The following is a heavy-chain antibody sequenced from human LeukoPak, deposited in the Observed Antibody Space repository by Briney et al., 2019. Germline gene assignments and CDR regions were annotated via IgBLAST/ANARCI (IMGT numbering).Heavy chain of an antibody. V-gene: IGHV4-34*01. CDR1: GGSFSGYF. Sequence: SETLSLTCAVYGGSFSGYFWSWIRQPPGKGLEWIGEINHSGSTNYNPSLKSRVTISVDTSKNQFSLNLSSVTAADTAVYYCAKSNGYGLVDIWGQGTMVTVSS. CDR2: INHSGST. CDR3: AKSNGYGLVDI. D-gene: IGHD3-10*01. J-gene: IGHJ3*02.